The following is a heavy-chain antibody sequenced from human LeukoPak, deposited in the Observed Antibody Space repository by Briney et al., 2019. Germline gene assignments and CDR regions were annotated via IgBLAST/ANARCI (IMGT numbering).Heavy chain of an antibody. CDR1: GYTFTRYY. J-gene: IGHJ4*02. CDR2: IIPIFGTA. Sequence: SVKVSCKASGYTFTRYYMHWVRQAPGQGLEWMGGIIPIFGTANYAQKFQGRVTITADESTSTAYMELSSLRSEDTAVYYCARRGYCSSTSCSGVYYFDYWGQGALVTVSS. D-gene: IGHD2-2*01. V-gene: IGHV1-69*13. CDR3: ARRGYCSSTSCSGVYYFDY.